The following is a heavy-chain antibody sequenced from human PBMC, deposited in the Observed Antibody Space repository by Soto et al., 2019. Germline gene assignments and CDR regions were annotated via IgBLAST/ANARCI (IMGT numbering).Heavy chain of an antibody. CDR1: GFTFSIHE. V-gene: IGHV3-48*03. J-gene: IGHJ4*02. CDR3: ASEGSVGGIDY. CDR2: ISSIGVST. Sequence: PGGPLRLSCAASGFTFSIHEMNWVRQARGKGLEWVSYISSIGVSTYDADSVKGRFTISXXXAKXSLXLQMNSLRAEYTAVXYCASEGSVGGIDYWGQGTPVTAS. D-gene: IGHD6-19*01.